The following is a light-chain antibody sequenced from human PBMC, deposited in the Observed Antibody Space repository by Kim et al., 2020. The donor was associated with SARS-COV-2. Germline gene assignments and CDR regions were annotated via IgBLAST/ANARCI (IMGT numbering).Light chain of an antibody. CDR3: QQYESYWT. V-gene: IGKV1-5*03. Sequence: DIQMTQSPSTLSASVGDRVTITCRASQSISSWLAWYQQKPGKAPNLLIYKASNLQSGVPSMFSGSGSGTEFTLTISSLQPDDFATYYCQQYESYWTFGQGTKVDIK. CDR2: KAS. CDR1: QSISSW. J-gene: IGKJ1*01.